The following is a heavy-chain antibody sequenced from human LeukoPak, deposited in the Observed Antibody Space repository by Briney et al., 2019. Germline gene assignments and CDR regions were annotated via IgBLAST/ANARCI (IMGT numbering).Heavy chain of an antibody. CDR2: MNPNSGNT. CDR3: ARGRGKTGDHIDFDY. Sequence: ASVKVSCKASGYTSTSYDINWVRQATGQGLEWMGWMNPNSGNTGYAQKFQGRVTMTRNTSISTAYMELSSLRSEDTAVYYCARGRGKTGDHIDFDYWGQGTLVTVSS. J-gene: IGHJ4*02. V-gene: IGHV1-8*02. CDR1: GYTSTSYD. D-gene: IGHD7-27*01.